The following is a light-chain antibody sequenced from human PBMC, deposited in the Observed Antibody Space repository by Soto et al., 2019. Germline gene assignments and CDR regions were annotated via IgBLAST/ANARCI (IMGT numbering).Light chain of an antibody. J-gene: IGKJ1*01. CDR1: QSVSSY. Sequence: EIVLTQSPATLSLSPGERDTLSCRASQSVSSYLAWYQQKPGQAPRLLIYDASNRATGIPARFSGSGSGTDFTLTISSLEPEDFAVSYWQQRSNAWTLGQGTKVEIK. V-gene: IGKV3-11*01. CDR2: DAS. CDR3: QQRSNAWT.